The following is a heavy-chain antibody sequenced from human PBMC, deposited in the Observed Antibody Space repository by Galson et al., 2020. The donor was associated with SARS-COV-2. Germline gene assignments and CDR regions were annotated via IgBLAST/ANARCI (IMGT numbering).Heavy chain of an antibody. Sequence: GESLKISCQASGYRFTGYWIGWVRQMPGKGLEWMGIVFPGDSETRYSPSFQGQVTISADKSISTAYLQWSSLKASDTAMYYCARHTADCSNGMCVADCDHGMDVWGQGTACTV. CDR1: GYRFTGYW. D-gene: IGHD2-8*01. CDR3: ARHTADCSNGMCVADCDHGMDV. J-gene: IGHJ6*02. CDR2: VFPGDSET. V-gene: IGHV5-51*01.